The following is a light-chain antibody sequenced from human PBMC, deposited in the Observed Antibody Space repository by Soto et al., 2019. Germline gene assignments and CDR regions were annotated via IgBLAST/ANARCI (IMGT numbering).Light chain of an antibody. Sequence: QSALTQPASVSGSPGQSITISCTGTSSDVGGYNYVSWYQHHPGKGPKLMIYEVSNRPSGVSNRFSGSRSGNTASLTISGLQAGDEADDYFSSYTSSNSRWVFGGGTKRTVL. CDR3: SSYTSSNSRWV. V-gene: IGLV2-14*01. J-gene: IGLJ3*02. CDR2: EVS. CDR1: SSDVGGYNY.